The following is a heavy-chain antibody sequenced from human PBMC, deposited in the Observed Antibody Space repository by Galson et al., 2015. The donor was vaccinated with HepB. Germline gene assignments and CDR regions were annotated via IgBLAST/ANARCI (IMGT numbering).Heavy chain of an antibody. D-gene: IGHD3-9*01. CDR2: IGTAGDP. J-gene: IGHJ2*01. CDR3: ARGRLPDILTGYSYWYFDL. Sequence: SLRLSCAASGFTLSSYDMHWVRQATGKGLEWVSAIGTAGDPYYPGSVKGRFTISRENAKNSLYLQMNSLRAGDTAVYYCARGRLPDILTGYSYWYFDLWGRGTPVTVSS. V-gene: IGHV3-13*05. CDR1: GFTLSSYD.